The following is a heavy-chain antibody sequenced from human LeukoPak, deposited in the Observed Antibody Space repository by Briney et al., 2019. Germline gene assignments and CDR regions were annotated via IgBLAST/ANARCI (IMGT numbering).Heavy chain of an antibody. CDR2: ISYSGNT. CDR3: ARSHGMGA. CDR1: GGSVSNSPYY. J-gene: IGHJ6*02. V-gene: IGHV4-39*01. Sequence: SETLSLTCSVSGGSVSNSPYYWVWIRQPPGKGLEWIGSISYSGNTYYNPSLKSRLTISVDTSKNQFSLELKSVTAADTAVYYCARSHGMGAWGPGTTVTVSS.